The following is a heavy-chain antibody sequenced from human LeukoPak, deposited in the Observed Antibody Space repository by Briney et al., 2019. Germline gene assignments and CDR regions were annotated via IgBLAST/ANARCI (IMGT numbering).Heavy chain of an antibody. CDR2: IYYSGST. J-gene: IGHJ3*02. CDR3: ARQVDVLRYFDWLFSDDAFDI. D-gene: IGHD3-9*01. Sequence: SQTLSLTCTVSGGSISSGGYYWSWIRQHPGKGLEWIGYIYYSGSTYYNPSLKSRVTISVDTSKNQFSLKLSSVTAADTAVYYCARQVDVLRYFDWLFSDDAFDIWGQGTMVTVSS. V-gene: IGHV4-31*03. CDR1: GGSISSGGYY.